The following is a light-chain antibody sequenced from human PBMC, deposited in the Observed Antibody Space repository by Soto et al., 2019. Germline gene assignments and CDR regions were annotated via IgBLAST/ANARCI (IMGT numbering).Light chain of an antibody. Sequence: DIVMTQSPDSLAVSLGERATINCKSSQSVLSSSNNQNCLAWYQQKSGQPPRRLIYKVSNRDSGVPERFSGSGSGTDFTLKISRVEAEDVGVYYCMQGTHWPRTFGQGTKVDIK. V-gene: IGKV4-1*01. CDR1: QSVLSSSNNQNC. J-gene: IGKJ1*01. CDR2: KVS. CDR3: MQGTHWPRT.